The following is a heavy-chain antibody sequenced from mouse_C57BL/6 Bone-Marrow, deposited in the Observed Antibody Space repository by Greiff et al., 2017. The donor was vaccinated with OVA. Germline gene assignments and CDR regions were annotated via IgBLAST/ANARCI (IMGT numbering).Heavy chain of an antibody. D-gene: IGHD3-2*02. Sequence: EVQVVESGGGLVKPGGSLKLSCAASGFTFSDYGMHWVRQAPEKGLEWVAYISSGSSTIYYADTVKGRFTISRDNDKNTLFLQMTSLRSEDTAMYYCARPRLRIYYAMDYWGQGTSVTVSS. CDR3: ARPRLRIYYAMDY. V-gene: IGHV5-17*01. CDR2: ISSGSSTI. CDR1: GFTFSDYG. J-gene: IGHJ4*01.